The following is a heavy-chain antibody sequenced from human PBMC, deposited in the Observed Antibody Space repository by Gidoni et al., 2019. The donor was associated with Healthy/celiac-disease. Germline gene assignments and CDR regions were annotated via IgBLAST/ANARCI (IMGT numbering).Heavy chain of an antibody. D-gene: IGHD3-22*01. V-gene: IGHV3-21*01. CDR1: GFTFSSYS. J-gene: IGHJ3*02. CDR3: ARASNWAQWLLVGI. CDR2: ISSSSSYI. Sequence: EVQLVESGGGLVKPGGSLRLSCAASGFTFSSYSMNWVRQAPGKGLEWVSSISSSSSYIYYADSVKGRFTISRDNAKNSLYLQMNSLRAEDTAVYYCARASNWAQWLLVGIWGQGTMVTVSS.